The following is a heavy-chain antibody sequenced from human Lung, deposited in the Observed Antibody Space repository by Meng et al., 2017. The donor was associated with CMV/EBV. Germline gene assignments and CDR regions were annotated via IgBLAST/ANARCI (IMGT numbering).Heavy chain of an antibody. CDR2: ISTSSTYI. V-gene: IGHV3-21*01. J-gene: IGHJ6*02. CDR3: ARERGSGGYCSTTTCSKGYYYYYGMDV. Sequence: GESLKISCAASGFTFSSYSMNWVRQAPGKGLEWVSSISTSSTYIYYSDSVRGRFTISRDNAKNSVYLQMNSLGAEDTAVYYCARERGSGGYCSTTTCSKGYYYYYGMDVWGQGTTVTVSS. CDR1: GFTFSSYS. D-gene: IGHD2-2*01.